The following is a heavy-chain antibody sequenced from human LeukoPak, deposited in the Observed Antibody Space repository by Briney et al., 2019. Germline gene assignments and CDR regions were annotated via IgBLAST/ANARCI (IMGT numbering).Heavy chain of an antibody. CDR1: GGSISSYY. CDR3: ARDPQLGPFDY. D-gene: IGHD6-6*01. Sequence: SETLSLTCTVSGGSISSYYWSWIRQPAGKGLEWIGRIYTSGRTNYDPSLKSRVTMSVDTSKKQFSLKLSSVTAADTAVYYCARDPQLGPFDYWGQGTLVTVSS. J-gene: IGHJ4*02. V-gene: IGHV4-4*07. CDR2: IYTSGRT.